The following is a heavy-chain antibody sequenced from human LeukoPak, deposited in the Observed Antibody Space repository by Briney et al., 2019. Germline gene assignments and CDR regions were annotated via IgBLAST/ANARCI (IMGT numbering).Heavy chain of an antibody. CDR2: IYYRGST. CDR3: ASGPYPAAGTDHQFDY. CDR1: GASISSYY. D-gene: IGHD6-13*01. Sequence: SEILSLTCTVSGASISSYYWSWIRQPPGKGLEWIGNIYYRGSTNYNPSLKSRVTISVDTSKNQFSLKLSSVTAADTAVYYCASGPYPAAGTDHQFDYWGQGTLVTVSS. J-gene: IGHJ4*02. V-gene: IGHV4-59*01.